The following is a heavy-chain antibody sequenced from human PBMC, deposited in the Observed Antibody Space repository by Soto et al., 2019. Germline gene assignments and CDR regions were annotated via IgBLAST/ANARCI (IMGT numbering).Heavy chain of an antibody. J-gene: IGHJ6*02. D-gene: IGHD6-6*01. Sequence: SETLSLTCTVSGGSISSGDYYWSWIRQPPGKGLEWIGYIYYSGSTYYNPSLKSRVTISVDTSKNQFSLKLSSVTAADTAVYYCARDEVHSRSSTSGGYYHYGMDVWGQGTTVTVSS. V-gene: IGHV4-30-4*01. CDR1: GGSISSGDYY. CDR3: ARDEVHSRSSTSGGYYHYGMDV. CDR2: IYYSGST.